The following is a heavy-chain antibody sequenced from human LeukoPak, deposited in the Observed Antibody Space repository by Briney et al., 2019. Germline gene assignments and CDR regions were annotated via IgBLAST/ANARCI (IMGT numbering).Heavy chain of an antibody. Sequence: ASVKVSCKASGYTFTGYYMHWVRQAPGQGLEWMGWISAYNGNTNYAQKLQGRVTMTTDTSTSTAYMELRSLRSDDTAVYYCARDLYSSGWFFQHWGQGTLVTVSS. D-gene: IGHD6-19*01. CDR1: GYTFTGYY. J-gene: IGHJ1*01. CDR3: ARDLYSSGWFFQH. CDR2: ISAYNGNT. V-gene: IGHV1-18*04.